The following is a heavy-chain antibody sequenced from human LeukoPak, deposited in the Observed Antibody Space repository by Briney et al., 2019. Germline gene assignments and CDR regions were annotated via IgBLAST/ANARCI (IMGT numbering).Heavy chain of an antibody. V-gene: IGHV3-21*01. CDR3: VSFYETY. Sequence: GGSLRLSCAASGFTFSSYSMNWVRQAPGTGLEWVSSISTSASYKYYADSVKGRFTISRDNAKNSLYLQMNRLRAEDTAVYYCVSFYETYWGRGTLVTVSS. J-gene: IGHJ4*02. CDR2: ISTSASYK. CDR1: GFTFSSYS. D-gene: IGHD2-2*01.